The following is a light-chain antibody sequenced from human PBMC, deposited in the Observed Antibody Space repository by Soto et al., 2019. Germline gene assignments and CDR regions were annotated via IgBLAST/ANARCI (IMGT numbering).Light chain of an antibody. V-gene: IGKV1-27*01. Sequence: DIQLTQSPSSLSASVGDRVTITCRVSQAISSYLHWFRQKPGKVPKLLIYSASTLQSGVPSRLSGGESGTDFTLSIRSRHPEDVATTSGKRTYNAPITFAQGTPLEIK. CDR3: KRTYNAPIT. J-gene: IGKJ5*01. CDR2: SAS. CDR1: QAISSY.